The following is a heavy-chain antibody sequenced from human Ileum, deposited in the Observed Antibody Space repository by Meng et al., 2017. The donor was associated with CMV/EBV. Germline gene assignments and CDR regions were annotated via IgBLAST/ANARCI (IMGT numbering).Heavy chain of an antibody. CDR3: ARDLTNKWFYY. J-gene: IGHJ4*02. CDR1: GDPISSGSHS. D-gene: IGHD1-26*01. Sequence: QVQLQESGPGLVKPAGTLARTCTASGDPISSGSHSWAWFRQPPGKRLEWIGSMYFSGIADYNPSLKSRVTISLHATQKQFSLRLTSVTAADSAVYFCARDLTNKWFYYWGQGTLVTVSS. CDR2: MYFSGIA. V-gene: IGHV4-39*07.